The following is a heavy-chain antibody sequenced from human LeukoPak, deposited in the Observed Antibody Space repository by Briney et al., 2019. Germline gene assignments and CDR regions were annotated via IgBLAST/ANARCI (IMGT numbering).Heavy chain of an antibody. CDR1: GGSISSYY. D-gene: IGHD6-19*01. Sequence: SETLSLTCTVSGGSISSYYWSWIRQPPGKGLEWIGYIYYSGSTNYNPSLKSRVTISVDTSKNQFSLKLSSVTAADTAVYYCAGAQWLATGLFDYWGQGTLVTVSS. J-gene: IGHJ4*02. CDR3: AGAQWLATGLFDY. CDR2: IYYSGST. V-gene: IGHV4-59*08.